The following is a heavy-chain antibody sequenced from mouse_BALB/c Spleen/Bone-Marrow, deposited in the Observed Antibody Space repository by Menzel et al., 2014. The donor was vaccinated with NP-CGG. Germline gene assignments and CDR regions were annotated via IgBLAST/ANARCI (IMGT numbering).Heavy chain of an antibody. V-gene: IGHV5-6-5*01. CDR3: ARLITRGNFDY. CDR1: GFTFSSYA. CDR2: ISSGGST. Sequence: DVQPVESGGGLVKPGGSLKLSCAASGFTFSSYAMSWVRQTPEKGLEWVASISSGGSTYYPDSVKGRFTISRDNARNILYLQMSSLRSEDTAMYYCARLITRGNFDYWGQGTTLTVSS. J-gene: IGHJ2*01. D-gene: IGHD2-4*01.